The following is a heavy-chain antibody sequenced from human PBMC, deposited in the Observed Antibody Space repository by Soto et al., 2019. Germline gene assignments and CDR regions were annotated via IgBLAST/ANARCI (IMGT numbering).Heavy chain of an antibody. CDR3: AKAPSPYYDILTGHGTNFDY. D-gene: IGHD3-9*01. V-gene: IGHV3-23*01. CDR1: GFTFSSYA. Sequence: GGSLRLSCAASGFTFSSYAMSWVRQAPGKGLEWVSAISGSGGSTYYADSVKGRFTISRDNSKNTLYLQMNSLRAEDTAVYYCAKAPSPYYDILTGHGTNFDYWGQGTLVTVSS. J-gene: IGHJ4*02. CDR2: ISGSGGST.